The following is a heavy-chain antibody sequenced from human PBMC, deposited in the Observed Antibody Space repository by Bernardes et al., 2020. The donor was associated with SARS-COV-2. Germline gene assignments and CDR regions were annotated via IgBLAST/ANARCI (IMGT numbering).Heavy chain of an antibody. V-gene: IGHV3-30-3*01. J-gene: IGHJ4*02. CDR2: ISYDGSNK. D-gene: IGHD3-9*01. CDR3: ASSLTGYYGTGD. CDR1: GFTFSSYA. Sequence: GGSLRLSCAASGFTFSSYAMSWVRQAPGKGLEWVAVISYDGSNKYYADSVKGRFTISRDNSKNTLYLQMNSLRAEDTAVYYCASSLTGYYGTGDWGQGTLVTVSS.